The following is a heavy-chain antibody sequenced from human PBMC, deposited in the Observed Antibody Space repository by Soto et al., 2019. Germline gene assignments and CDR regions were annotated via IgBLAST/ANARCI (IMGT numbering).Heavy chain of an antibody. CDR2: IYHSGST. CDR3: ARQSRRLGNYYDSSGYYPDAFDI. D-gene: IGHD3-22*01. Sequence: QLQLQESGSGLVKPSQTLSLTCAVSGGSISSGGYSWSWIRQPPGKGLEWIGYIYHSGSTYYNPSLKSRVTISVDTSKNQFSLKLSSVTAADTAVYYCARQSRRLGNYYDSSGYYPDAFDIWGQGTMVTVSS. V-gene: IGHV4-30-2*03. CDR1: GGSISSGGYS. J-gene: IGHJ3*02.